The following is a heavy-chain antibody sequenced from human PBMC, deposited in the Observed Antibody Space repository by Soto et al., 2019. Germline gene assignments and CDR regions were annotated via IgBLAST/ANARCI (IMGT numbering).Heavy chain of an antibody. V-gene: IGHV6-1*01. D-gene: IGHD3-22*01. CDR2: TYYRSKWYN. J-gene: IGHJ5*02. Sequence: PAQTLSLTCAISGDSVSSNSAAWNWIRQSPSXGLEWLGRTYYRSKWYNDYAVSVKSRITINPDTSKNQFSLQLNSVTPEDTAVYYCARGELRYYDSSGYYYVDWFDPWGQGTLVTVSS. CDR3: ARGELRYYDSSGYYYVDWFDP. CDR1: GDSVSSNSAA.